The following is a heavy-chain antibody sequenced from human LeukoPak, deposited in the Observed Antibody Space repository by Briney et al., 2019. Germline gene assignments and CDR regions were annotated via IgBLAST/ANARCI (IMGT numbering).Heavy chain of an antibody. CDR3: AKGTTVTTFCAVAY. D-gene: IGHD4-17*01. CDR1: GFTFSSYA. J-gene: IGHJ4*02. Sequence: GGSLRLSCAASGFTFSSYAIHWVPPAPGKGRECVAVILYDGSNKYYADSVKGRFTISRDNSKNTLYLQMNSLRAEDTAVYYCAKGTTVTTFCAVAYWGQGTLVTVSS. V-gene: IGHV3-30-3*01. CDR2: ILYDGSNK.